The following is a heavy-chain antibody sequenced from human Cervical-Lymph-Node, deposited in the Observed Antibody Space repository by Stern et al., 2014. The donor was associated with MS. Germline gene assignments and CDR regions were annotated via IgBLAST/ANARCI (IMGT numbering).Heavy chain of an antibody. CDR3: ARLGRRWLQFDY. J-gene: IGHJ4*02. D-gene: IGHD5-24*01. V-gene: IGHV4-39*01. Sequence: QLQLQESGPGLVKPSETLSLTCTVSGGSISSSSYYWGWIRQPPGKGLEWIGGIYFSGSTYYNPPLKSGVTISGDTSKNHFSLKLSSVTAADTAVYYCARLGRRWLQFDYWGQGTLVTVSS. CDR1: GGSISSSSYY. CDR2: IYFSGST.